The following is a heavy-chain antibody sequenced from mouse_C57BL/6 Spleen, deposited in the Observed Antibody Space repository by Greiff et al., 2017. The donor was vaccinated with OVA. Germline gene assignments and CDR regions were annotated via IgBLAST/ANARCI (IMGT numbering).Heavy chain of an antibody. CDR1: GYSFTDYN. J-gene: IGHJ1*03. CDR3: ARPYYGSSYGYFDV. CDR2: INPNYGTT. D-gene: IGHD1-1*01. Sequence: EVKLMESGPELVKPGASVKISCKASGYSFTDYNMNWVKQSNGKSLEWIGVINPNYGTTSYNQKFKGKATLTVDQSSSTAYMQLNSLTSEDSAVYYCARPYYGSSYGYFDVWGTGTTVTVSS. V-gene: IGHV1-39*01.